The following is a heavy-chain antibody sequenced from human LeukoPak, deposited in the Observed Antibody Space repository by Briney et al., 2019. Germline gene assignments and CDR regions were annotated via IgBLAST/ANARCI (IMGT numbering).Heavy chain of an antibody. Sequence: PSETLSLTCVVSGASVSSSHWNWIRQFPGKGLEWIGCLSYTGKTDYNPSLTSRVTISVDTSKNQVSLKLRSATAADTAVYYCSEGYFEPFDHWGQGTLVTVSS. D-gene: IGHD2/OR15-2a*01. J-gene: IGHJ4*02. CDR3: SEGYFEPFDH. V-gene: IGHV4-59*02. CDR2: LSYTGKT. CDR1: GASVSSSH.